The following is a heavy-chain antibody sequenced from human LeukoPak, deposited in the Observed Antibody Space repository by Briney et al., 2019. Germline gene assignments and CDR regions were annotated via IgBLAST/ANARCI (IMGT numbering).Heavy chain of an antibody. Sequence: KSGGSLRLSCAASGFTFSSYSMNWVRQAPGKGLEWVSSITSSSTYIYYADSVKGRFTISRDNAKNSLYLQMNSLRAEDTAVYYCARAGFVGGFDYWGQGTLVTVSS. CDR2: ITSSSTYI. D-gene: IGHD3-10*01. J-gene: IGHJ4*02. V-gene: IGHV3-21*01. CDR3: ARAGFVGGFDY. CDR1: GFTFSSYS.